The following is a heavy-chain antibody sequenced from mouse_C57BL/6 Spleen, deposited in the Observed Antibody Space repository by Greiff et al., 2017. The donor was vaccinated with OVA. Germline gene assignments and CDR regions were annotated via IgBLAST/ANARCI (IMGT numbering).Heavy chain of an antibody. CDR1: GFTFSSYA. J-gene: IGHJ3*01. V-gene: IGHV5-9-1*02. D-gene: IGHD2-5*01. CDR2: ISSGGDYI. CDR3: TRDGSNYVRFAY. Sequence: EVLLVESGEGLVKPGGSLKLSCAASGFTFSSYAMSWVRQTPEKRLEWVAYISSGGDYIYYADTVKGRFTISRDNARNTLYRQMSSLKSEDTAMYYCTRDGSNYVRFAYWGQGTLVTVSA.